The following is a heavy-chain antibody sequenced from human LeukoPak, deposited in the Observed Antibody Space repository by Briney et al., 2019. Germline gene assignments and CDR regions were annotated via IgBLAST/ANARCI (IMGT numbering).Heavy chain of an antibody. V-gene: IGHV4-34*01. CDR1: GGSFSGYY. D-gene: IGHD2-8*01. Sequence: YPSETLSLTCAVYGGSFSGYYWSWIRQPPGKGLEWIGEINHSGSTNYNPSLKSRVTISVDTSKNQFSLKLSSVTAADTAVYYCARAGAMPSGWGVTRGYYYYYGMDVWGQGTTVTVSS. CDR2: INHSGST. J-gene: IGHJ6*02. CDR3: ARAGAMPSGWGVTRGYYYYYGMDV.